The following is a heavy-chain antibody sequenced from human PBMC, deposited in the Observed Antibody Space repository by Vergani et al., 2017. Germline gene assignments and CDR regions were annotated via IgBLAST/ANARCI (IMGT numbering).Heavy chain of an antibody. V-gene: IGHV3-30*02. Sequence: QVQLVESGGGVVQPGGSLRLSCVASGFSVSNSGMHWVRQTPGKGLEWVAFIQYDGSDIFYADFVEGRSTISRDNSKNSLYLQMRSLRFDDTAVYYCANEGSANRIRGWLDHWGQGALVTVSS. CDR3: ANEGSANRIRGWLDH. CDR1: GFSVSNSG. CDR2: IQYDGSDI. D-gene: IGHD3-10*01. J-gene: IGHJ4*02.